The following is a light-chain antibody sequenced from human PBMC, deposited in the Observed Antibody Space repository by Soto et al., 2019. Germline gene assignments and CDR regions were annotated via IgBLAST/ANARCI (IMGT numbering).Light chain of an antibody. CDR3: QQYDNIPYT. CDR2: DAS. J-gene: IGKJ2*01. V-gene: IGKV1-33*01. Sequence: DIQMTQSPSSLSASVGDRVTITCQASQDISNYLSWHQQKPGKAPKVLISDASILEAGVPSRFSGRASGTEFTFTITSLQPEDIATYYCQQYDNIPYTFGQGTQVDIK. CDR1: QDISNY.